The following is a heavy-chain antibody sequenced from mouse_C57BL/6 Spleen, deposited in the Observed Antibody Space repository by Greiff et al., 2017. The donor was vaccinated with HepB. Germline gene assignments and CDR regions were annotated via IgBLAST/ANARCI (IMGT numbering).Heavy chain of an antibody. V-gene: IGHV1-52*01. J-gene: IGHJ4*01. Sequence: VKLQQPGAELVRPGSSVKLSCKASGYTFTSYWMHWVKQRPIQGLEWIGNIDPSDSESHYNQKFKDKATLTVDKSSSTAYMQLSSLTSEDSAVYYCARARSSYCYAMDYWGQGTSVTVSS. CDR2: IDPSDSES. CDR1: GYTFTSYW. CDR3: ARARSSYCYAMDY. D-gene: IGHD1-1*01.